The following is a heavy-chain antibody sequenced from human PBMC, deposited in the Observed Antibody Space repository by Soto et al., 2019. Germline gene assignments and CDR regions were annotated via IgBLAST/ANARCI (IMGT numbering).Heavy chain of an antibody. J-gene: IGHJ3*02. CDR3: GTDQWGGAFDI. CDR2: IRQDGNEI. CDR1: GFTLSTYW. Sequence: PGGSLRLSCAASGFTLSTYWMAWFRQTPGQGLEFVANIRQDGNEINYVDSVKGRFTISRDNAKNSLFLQMNSLRDDDTAVYYCGTDQWGGAFDIGGQGTMVTVSS. D-gene: IGHD3-10*01. V-gene: IGHV3-7*01.